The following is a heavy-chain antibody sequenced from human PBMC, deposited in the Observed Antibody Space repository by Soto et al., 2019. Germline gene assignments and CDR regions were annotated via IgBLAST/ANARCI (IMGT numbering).Heavy chain of an antibody. J-gene: IGHJ6*02. CDR3: ARHLSELLGGYYYYYGMDV. V-gene: IGHV3-53*01. CDR1: GFTVSSNY. D-gene: IGHD3-10*01. Sequence: GGSLRLSCAASGFTVSSNYMSWVRQAPGKGLEWVSVIYSGGSTYYADSVKGRFTISRDNSKNTLYLQMNSLRAEDTAVFYCARHLSELLGGYYYYYGMDVWGQGTTVTVSS. CDR2: IYSGGST.